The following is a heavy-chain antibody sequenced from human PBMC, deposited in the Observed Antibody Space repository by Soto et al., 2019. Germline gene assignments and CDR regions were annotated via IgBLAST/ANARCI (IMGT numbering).Heavy chain of an antibody. CDR1: GFTFSRHW. D-gene: IGHD7-27*01. CDR2: IAPDGYRT. Sequence: EVQLVESGGALVQSGGSLRLSCAASGFTFSRHWMHWVRQAPGKGLSWVSHIAPDGYRTRDADSVKGRFIISRDNAKNTLYLHMNNLRDDDTAVYYCVRDQNWDYDYWGPCILATASS. J-gene: IGHJ4*02. V-gene: IGHV3-74*01. CDR3: VRDQNWDYDY.